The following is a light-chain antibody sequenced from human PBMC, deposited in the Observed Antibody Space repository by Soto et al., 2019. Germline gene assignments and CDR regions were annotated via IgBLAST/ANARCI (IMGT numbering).Light chain of an antibody. J-gene: IGLJ3*02. CDR2: DVS. Sequence: QSALTQPPSASGSPGQSVTISCTGTSSDVGGYNYVSWYQHHPGKAPKLMIYDVSKRPSGVPDRFSGSKSGNTASLTVSGLQAEDDADYYCSSYAGSSGVFGGGTKVTVL. V-gene: IGLV2-8*01. CDR1: SSDVGGYNY. CDR3: SSYAGSSGV.